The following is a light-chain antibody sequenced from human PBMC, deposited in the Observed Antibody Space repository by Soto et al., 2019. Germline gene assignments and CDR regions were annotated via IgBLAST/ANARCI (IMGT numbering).Light chain of an antibody. CDR2: SAS. Sequence: DIQMTQSPSFLSASAGDRVTIVCRASQSVSNFLHWYQQKPGRAPKLLIYSASKLESGVPSRFGGSGSGTDFTLTISSLQPEDFATYYCQQLDSYLTFGGGTKVDIK. V-gene: IGKV1-9*01. CDR1: QSVSNF. CDR3: QQLDSYLT. J-gene: IGKJ4*01.